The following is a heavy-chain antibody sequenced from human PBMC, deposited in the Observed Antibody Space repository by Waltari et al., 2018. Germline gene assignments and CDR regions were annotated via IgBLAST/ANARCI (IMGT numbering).Heavy chain of an antibody. CDR1: GYTFTSYY. CDR3: ARGGGFSGLFDP. V-gene: IGHV1-46*01. J-gene: IGHJ5*02. Sequence: QVQLVQSGAEVKKPGASVKVSCKASGYTFTSYYMHWVRQAPGQGLEWMGIINPSGGSKSYAQKSQGKVTMTRDTSTSTVYMELSSLRSEDTAVYYCARGGGFSGLFDPWGQGTLVTVSS. D-gene: IGHD3-16*01. CDR2: INPSGGSK.